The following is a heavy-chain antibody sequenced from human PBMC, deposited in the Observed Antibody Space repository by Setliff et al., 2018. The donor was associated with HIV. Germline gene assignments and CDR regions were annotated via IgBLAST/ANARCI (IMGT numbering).Heavy chain of an antibody. V-gene: IGHV1-46*01. CDR2: INPSGGST. Sequence: GASVKVSCKASGYTFTSYYMHWVRQAPGQGLEWMGIINPSGGSTNYSQKFQGRVTVTRDTSTRTVYMELSSLRSEDTAVYYCARGRTMSWFDPWGQRTLVTVSS. J-gene: IGHJ5*02. CDR3: ARGRTMSWFDP. CDR1: GYTFTSYY. D-gene: IGHD3-22*01.